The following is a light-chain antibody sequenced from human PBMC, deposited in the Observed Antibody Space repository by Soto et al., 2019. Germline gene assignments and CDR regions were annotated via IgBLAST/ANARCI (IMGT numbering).Light chain of an antibody. J-gene: IGKJ1*01. Sequence: DIQMTQSPSTLSASVGDRVTITCRASQSIRSWLAWYQWKPGKAPKLLIYGASSLESGVPLRFSGSGSGTEFALTIISLQPDEFATYCCQLYHSDPWPFGQGTKVEVK. CDR1: QSIRSW. V-gene: IGKV1-5*01. CDR3: QLYHSDPWP. CDR2: GAS.